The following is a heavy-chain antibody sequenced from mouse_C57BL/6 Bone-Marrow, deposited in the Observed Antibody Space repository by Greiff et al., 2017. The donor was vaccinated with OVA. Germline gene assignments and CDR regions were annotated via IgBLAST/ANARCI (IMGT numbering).Heavy chain of an antibody. CDR1: GFTFTDYY. CDR2: IRNKANGYTT. Sequence: EVKLVESGGGLVQPGVSLSLSCAASGFTFTDYYMSWVRQPPGKALEWLGFIRNKANGYTTEYSASVKGRFTISRDNSQSILYLQMKALRAEDSATYYCARGPLYYFDYWGQGTTLTVSS. CDR3: ARGPLYYFDY. J-gene: IGHJ2*01. V-gene: IGHV7-3*01.